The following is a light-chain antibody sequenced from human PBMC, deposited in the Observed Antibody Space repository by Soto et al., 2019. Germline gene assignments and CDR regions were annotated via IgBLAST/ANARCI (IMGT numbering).Light chain of an antibody. CDR3: QQYNNWPPFT. CDR1: QSVSSN. Sequence: EIVMRQSPATLSLSPGQRATLSCRASQSVSSNLAWYQQKPGQAPRLLIYGASTRATGIPARFSGSGSGTEFTLTISSLQSEDFAVYYCQQYNNWPPFTFGPGTQVAIK. J-gene: IGKJ3*01. CDR2: GAS. V-gene: IGKV3-15*01.